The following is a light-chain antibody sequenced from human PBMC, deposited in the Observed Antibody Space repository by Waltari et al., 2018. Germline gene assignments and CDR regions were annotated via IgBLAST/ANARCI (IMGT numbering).Light chain of an antibody. CDR3: CSYSITNIV. J-gene: IGLJ1*01. CDR1: GSDVGDYNS. CDR2: DVS. Sequence: QSALTQPASVSGSPGQSITISCTATGSDVGDYNSVSWYQHRTGAAPNLIIYDVSNRPPGVPHRFSGSKSGNTASLTISGLQTADGADYYCCSYSITNIVFGTGTKVTVL. V-gene: IGLV2-14*03.